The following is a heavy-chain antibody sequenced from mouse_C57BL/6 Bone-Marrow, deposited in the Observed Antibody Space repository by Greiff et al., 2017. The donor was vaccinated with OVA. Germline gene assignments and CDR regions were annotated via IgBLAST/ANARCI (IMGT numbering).Heavy chain of an antibody. CDR1: GYSFTSYY. J-gene: IGHJ3*01. D-gene: IGHD1-1*01. CDR2: IYPGSGNT. V-gene: IGHV1-66*01. CDR3: ARCYYGSPWFAY. Sequence: VQRVESGPELVKPGASVKISCKASGYSFTSYYIHWVKQRPGQGLEWIGWIYPGSGNTKYNEKFKGKATLTADTSSSTAYMQLSRLTSEDSSVYYCARCYYGSPWFAYWGQGTLVTVSA.